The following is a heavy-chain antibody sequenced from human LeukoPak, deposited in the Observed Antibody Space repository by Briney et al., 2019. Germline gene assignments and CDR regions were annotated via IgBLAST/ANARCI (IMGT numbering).Heavy chain of an antibody. Sequence: PGGSLRLSCAASGFTFSSYSMNWVRQAPGKGLEWVSAISGSGGSTYYAGSVKGRFTISRDNSKNTLYLQMNSLRAEDTAVYYCAKGTTYYDFWSGYSDGGGFDYWGQGTLVTVSS. CDR3: AKGTTYYDFWSGYSDGGGFDY. V-gene: IGHV3-23*01. CDR1: GFTFSSYS. D-gene: IGHD3-3*01. J-gene: IGHJ4*02. CDR2: ISGSGGST.